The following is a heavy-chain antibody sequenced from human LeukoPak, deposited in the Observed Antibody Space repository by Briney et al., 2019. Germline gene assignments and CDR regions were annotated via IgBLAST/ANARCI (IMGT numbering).Heavy chain of an antibody. CDR1: GASVRNEY. CDR3: ARYARGLFFFDN. Sequence: SETLSLTCTVSGASVRNEYWSWIRQPPGKELEWIGYIHYSGSSNYHPSLGSRVTISLDTSKNQFSLKLKSVTAADTGMYHCARYARGLFFFDNWGQGTLVTVSS. D-gene: IGHD2-2*01. J-gene: IGHJ4*02. CDR2: IHYSGSS. V-gene: IGHV4-59*08.